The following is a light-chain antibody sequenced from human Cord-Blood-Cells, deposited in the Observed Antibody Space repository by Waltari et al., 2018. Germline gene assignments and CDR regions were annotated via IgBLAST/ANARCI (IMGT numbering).Light chain of an antibody. CDR1: SSNIGSNT. Sequence: QSVLTQPPSASGTPGQRVTISCSGSSSNIGSNTVNWYQQLPATAPKLLIYSKNQRPSGVPDRFSGSKSGTSASLAISGLQSEDEADYYCAAWDDSLNGYVFGTGTKVTVL. V-gene: IGLV1-44*01. CDR3: AAWDDSLNGYV. J-gene: IGLJ1*01. CDR2: SKN.